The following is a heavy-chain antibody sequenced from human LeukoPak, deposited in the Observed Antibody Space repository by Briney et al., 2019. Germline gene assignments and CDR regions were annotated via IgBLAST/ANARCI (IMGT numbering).Heavy chain of an antibody. CDR2: IIPIFGIA. CDR3: ARDLTYGSGSYHY. V-gene: IGHV1-69*04. J-gene: IGHJ4*02. Sequence: SVKVSCKASGGTFSSYAISWVRQAPGQGLEWMGRIIPIFGIANYAQKFQGRVTITADKSTSTAYMELSSLRSEDTAVYYCARDLTYGSGSYHYWGQGTLVTVSS. CDR1: GGTFSSYA. D-gene: IGHD3-10*01.